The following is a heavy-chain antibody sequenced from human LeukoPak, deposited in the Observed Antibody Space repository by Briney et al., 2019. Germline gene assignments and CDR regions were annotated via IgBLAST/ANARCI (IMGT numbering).Heavy chain of an antibody. CDR1: GYSISSGYY. CDR2: IYYSGST. CDR3: ARAIAAAGRGYYYYYYMDV. Sequence: SETLSLTCTVSGYSISSGYYWGWIRQPPGKGLEWIGSIYYSGSTYYNPSLKSRVTISVDTSKNQFSLKLSSVTAADTAVYYCARAIAAAGRGYYYYYYMDVWGKGTTVTISS. D-gene: IGHD6-13*01. J-gene: IGHJ6*03. V-gene: IGHV4-38-2*02.